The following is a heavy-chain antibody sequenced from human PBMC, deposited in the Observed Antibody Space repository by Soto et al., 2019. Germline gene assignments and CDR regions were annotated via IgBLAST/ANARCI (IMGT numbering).Heavy chain of an antibody. CDR2: INAGNGNT. CDR1: GYTFTSYA. J-gene: IGHJ4*02. CDR3: ARTSGYYLDDY. D-gene: IGHD3-22*01. Sequence: QVQLVQSGAEVKKPGASVKVSCKASGYTFTSYAMHWVRQAPGQRLEWMGWINAGNGNTKYSQKFHGRVTITRDTAASTAYKELSSLRSEDTAVYYCARTSGYYLDDYWGQGTLVTVSS. V-gene: IGHV1-3*01.